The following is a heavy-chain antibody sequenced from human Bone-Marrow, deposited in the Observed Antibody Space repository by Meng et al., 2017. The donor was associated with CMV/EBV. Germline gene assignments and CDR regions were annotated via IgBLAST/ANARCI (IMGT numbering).Heavy chain of an antibody. D-gene: IGHD2-2*01. CDR3: ARGSVRYCRSTSCPPPLYPFDY. CDR2: INPNSGGT. J-gene: IGHJ4*02. V-gene: IGHV1-2*02. Sequence: ASVKVSCKASGYTFTGYYMHWVRQAPGQGLEWMGWINPNSGGTNYAQKFQGRVTMTRDTSISTAYMELSRLRSDDTAVYYCARGSVRYCRSTSCPPPLYPFDYWAQGPLATVPS. CDR1: GYTFTGYY.